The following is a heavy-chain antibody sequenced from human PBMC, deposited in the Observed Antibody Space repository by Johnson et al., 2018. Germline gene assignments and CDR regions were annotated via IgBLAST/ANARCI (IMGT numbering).Heavy chain of an antibody. CDR3: AKGPSGGNTYYLSYFDY. D-gene: IGHD3-22*01. Sequence: QVQLVESGGGVVQPGRSLRLSCAASGFTFSSYGMHWVRQTPGKGLEWVAIISYDGSNKYYADSVKGRFTISRDNAKNSLYLQLNSLRAEDTAVYYCAKGPSGGNTYYLSYFDYWGQGTLVTVSS. V-gene: IGHV3-30*18. CDR2: ISYDGSNK. J-gene: IGHJ4*02. CDR1: GFTFSSYG.